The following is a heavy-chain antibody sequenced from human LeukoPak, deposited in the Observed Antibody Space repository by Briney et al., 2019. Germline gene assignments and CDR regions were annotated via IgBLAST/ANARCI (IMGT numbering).Heavy chain of an antibody. CDR1: GFSFSNYG. Sequence: KTGGSLRLSCAASGFSFSNYGMSWFRQAPGEGLEWVGFIRSKAHGGTTEYAASVKGRFTISRDDSKSIAYLQMDSLKTEDTAVYYCTRAGRYCSGGSCYSFYWGQGTLVTVSS. CDR3: TRAGRYCSGGSCYSFY. J-gene: IGHJ4*02. CDR2: IRSKAHGGTT. V-gene: IGHV3-49*05. D-gene: IGHD2-15*01.